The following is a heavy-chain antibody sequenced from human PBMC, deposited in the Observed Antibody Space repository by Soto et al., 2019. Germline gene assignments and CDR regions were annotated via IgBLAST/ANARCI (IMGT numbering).Heavy chain of an antibody. V-gene: IGHV5-51*03. Sequence: EVQLVQSGAEVKKPGESLKISCKGSGYSFTSYWIGWVRQMPGKGLEWMGIIYPGDSDTRYSPSFQGQVTISADKSISTAYLQWSSLKAADTAMYYCARPIGDSSADWSFDIWGKGTMVTVSS. J-gene: IGHJ3*02. CDR2: IYPGDSDT. CDR1: GYSFTSYW. D-gene: IGHD6-19*01. CDR3: ARPIGDSSADWSFDI.